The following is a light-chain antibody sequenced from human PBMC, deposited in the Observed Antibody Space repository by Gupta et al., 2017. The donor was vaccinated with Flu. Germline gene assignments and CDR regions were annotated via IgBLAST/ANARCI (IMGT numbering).Light chain of an antibody. CDR1: AGHTNYA. V-gene: IGLV4-69*01. CDR2: INSDGSH. J-gene: IGLJ3*02. Sequence: QLVLTQSPSASASLGASVKLTCILSAGHTNYAIGWHQQQPGKGPRFLMNINSDGSHNKGAEIPDRFSGSLSGTARYLTISDLQSEDEADYYCQSWGAGTHVFGGGTKLTVL. CDR3: QSWGAGTHV.